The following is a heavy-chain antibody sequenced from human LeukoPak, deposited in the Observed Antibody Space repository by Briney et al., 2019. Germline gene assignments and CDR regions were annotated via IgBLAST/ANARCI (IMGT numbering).Heavy chain of an antibody. D-gene: IGHD4-17*01. CDR2: TYYRSKWNT. CDR3: ARGAGSYGDLFL. Sequence: SQTLSLTCAISGDSVSSNSAAWSWIRQSPSRGLEWLGRTYYRSKWNTDYAISVKSRITINPDTSKNQFSLQLNSVTPEDTAVYYCARGAGSYGDLFLWGQGTLVTVSS. J-gene: IGHJ4*02. V-gene: IGHV6-1*01. CDR1: GDSVSSNSAA.